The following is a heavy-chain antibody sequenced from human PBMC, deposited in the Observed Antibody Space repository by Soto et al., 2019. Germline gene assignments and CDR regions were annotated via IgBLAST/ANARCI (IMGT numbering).Heavy chain of an antibody. CDR1: GFTFSDYS. Sequence: PGGSLRLSCAASGFTFSDYSMNWVRQAPGKGLEWISYMSKNRTFIWYADSVKGRFTISRDDAKSSLYLQMNSLRAEDTAVYYCATDRDYAFNIWGQGTTVTVSS. CDR3: ATDRDYAFNI. V-gene: IGHV3-48*01. CDR2: MSKNRTFI. J-gene: IGHJ3*02.